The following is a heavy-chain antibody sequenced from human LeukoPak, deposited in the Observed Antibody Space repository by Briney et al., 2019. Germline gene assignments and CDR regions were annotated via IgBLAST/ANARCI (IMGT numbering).Heavy chain of an antibody. CDR3: AKPSNYYGSATDAFDF. CDR1: GGSISSSYSY. CDR2: IYYSGST. J-gene: IGHJ3*01. V-gene: IGHV4-39*07. Sequence: SETLSLTCTVSGGSISSSYSYWGWIRQPPGKGLEWIGNIYYSGSTYYNPSLKSRVTISVDTSKNHFSLKLNSMTAAGTAVYYCAKPSNYYGSATDAFDFWGQGTMVTVSS. D-gene: IGHD3-10*01.